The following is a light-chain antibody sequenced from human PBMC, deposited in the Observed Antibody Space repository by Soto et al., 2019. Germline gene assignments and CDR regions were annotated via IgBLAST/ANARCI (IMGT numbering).Light chain of an antibody. Sequence: QSVLTQPASVSESLGQSITLSGTGTSSDVGNHNLVSWYQQHPGKVPKLLIYEDTKRPSGVSDRFSGSKSGSTASLTISGLQAEDEADYYCCSHASGDSLVFGGGTKLTVL. CDR2: EDT. V-gene: IGLV2-23*01. CDR3: CSHASGDSLV. CDR1: SSDVGNHNL. J-gene: IGLJ3*02.